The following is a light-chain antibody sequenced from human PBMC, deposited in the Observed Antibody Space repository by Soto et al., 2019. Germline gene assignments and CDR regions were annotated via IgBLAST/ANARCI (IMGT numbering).Light chain of an antibody. CDR2: DAS. CDR1: QDITYW. J-gene: IGKJ4*01. V-gene: IGKV1D-12*01. Sequence: DIQMTQSPSSVSASVGDGVTITCRASQDITYWLAWYQQTPGKVPKVLIYDASSLQGGVPSRFSGSGSGTDFTLTISSLQPEDSATYYCQQAHSFPLTFGGGTKVEIK. CDR3: QQAHSFPLT.